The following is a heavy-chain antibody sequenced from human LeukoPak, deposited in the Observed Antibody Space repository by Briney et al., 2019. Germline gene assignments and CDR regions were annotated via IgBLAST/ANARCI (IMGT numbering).Heavy chain of an antibody. D-gene: IGHD3-10*01. V-gene: IGHV5-51*01. CDR3: ARPARRMVRGILSAFDI. Sequence: GESPKISCQGSEDSFTNYWIGWVRQVPGKGLECMGIIYPGDSDTRYSPSFQGQVTISADKSSSTAYLQWSSLKASDTAKYFCARPARRMVRGILSAFDIWGQGTMVTVSS. CDR2: IYPGDSDT. J-gene: IGHJ3*02. CDR1: EDSFTNYW.